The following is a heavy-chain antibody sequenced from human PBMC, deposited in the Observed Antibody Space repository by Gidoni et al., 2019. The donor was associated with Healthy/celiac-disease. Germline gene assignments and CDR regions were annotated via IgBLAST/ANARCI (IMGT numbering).Heavy chain of an antibody. J-gene: IGHJ6*02. Sequence: EVQLVESGGGLIQPGRSLRLSCAASGFTFDDYAMHWVRQAPGKGLEWVSGISWNSGSIGYADSVKGRFTISRDNAKNSLYLQMNSLRAEDTALYHGAKDIGRSWSGMDVWGQGTTVTVSS. CDR1: GFTFDDYA. CDR3: AKDIGRSWSGMDV. D-gene: IGHD2-8*02. CDR2: ISWNSGSI. V-gene: IGHV3-9*01.